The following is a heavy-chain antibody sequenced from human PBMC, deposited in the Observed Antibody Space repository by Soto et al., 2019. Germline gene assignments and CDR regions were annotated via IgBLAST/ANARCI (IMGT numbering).Heavy chain of an antibody. CDR2: ISGSGGST. Sequence: SLRLSCAASGFTFSKYAMTWVRQAPGKGLEWVSAISGSGGSTYYADSVKGRYTISRDNSKNTLYLQMNSLRAEDTAVYYCAKGAGSSWHGLDYWAQETLVTVSS. CDR3: AKGAGSSWHGLDY. V-gene: IGHV3-23*01. CDR1: GFTFSKYA. J-gene: IGHJ4*02. D-gene: IGHD6-13*01.